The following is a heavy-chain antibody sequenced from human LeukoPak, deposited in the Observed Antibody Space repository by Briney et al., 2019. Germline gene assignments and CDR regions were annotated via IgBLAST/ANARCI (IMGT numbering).Heavy chain of an antibody. V-gene: IGHV1-18*01. CDR1: GYIFTKYG. CDR3: ARLPLPDLPFDY. Sequence: ASVKVSCKASGYIFTKYGFTWVRQAPGQGLEWMGWISAYDGYTNHAQKFQGRVTMTTDSSTTTAYMELRSLRSDDAAVYYCARLPLPDLPFDYWGQGTLVTVSS. CDR2: ISAYDGYT. D-gene: IGHD1-14*01. J-gene: IGHJ4*02.